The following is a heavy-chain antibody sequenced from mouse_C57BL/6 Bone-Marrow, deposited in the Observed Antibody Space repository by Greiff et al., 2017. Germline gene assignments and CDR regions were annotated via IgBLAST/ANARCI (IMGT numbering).Heavy chain of an antibody. CDR3: ASLGGYYVAWFAY. J-gene: IGHJ3*01. CDR1: GFTFSSYG. CDR2: ISSGGSYT. D-gene: IGHD2-3*01. V-gene: IGHV5-6*01. Sequence: EVQGVESGGDLVKPGGSLKLSCAASGFTFSSYGMSWVRQTPDKRLEWVATISSGGSYTYYTDSVKGRFTISRDNAKNTLYLQMSSLKSEDTAMYSCASLGGYYVAWFAYWGQGTLVTVSA.